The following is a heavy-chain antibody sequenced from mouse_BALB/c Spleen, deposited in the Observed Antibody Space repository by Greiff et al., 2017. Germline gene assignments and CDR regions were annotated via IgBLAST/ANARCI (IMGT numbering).Heavy chain of an antibody. V-gene: IGHV2-6-7*01. J-gene: IGHJ1*01. CDR1: GFSLTGYG. CDR2: IWGDGST. D-gene: IGHD2-3*01. CDR3: ARDQRYDGYSHWYFDV. Sequence: QVQLKESGPGLVAPSQSLSITCTVSGFSLTGYGVNWVRQPPGKGLEWLGMIWGDGSTDYNSALKSRLSISKDNSKSQVFLKMNSLQTDDTARYYCARDQRYDGYSHWYFDVWGAGTTVTVSS.